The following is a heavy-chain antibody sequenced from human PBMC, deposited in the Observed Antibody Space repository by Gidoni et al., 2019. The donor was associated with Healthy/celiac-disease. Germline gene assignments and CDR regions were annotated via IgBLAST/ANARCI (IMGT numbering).Heavy chain of an antibody. CDR2: IYYSGST. J-gene: IGHJ4*02. D-gene: IGHD4-17*01. V-gene: IGHV4-39*07. Sequence: QLQLQESGPGLVKPSETLSLTCTFSGGSISSSSYYWGWIRQPPGKGLEWIGSIYYSGSTYYNPSLKSRVTISVDTSKNQFSLKLSSVTAADTAVYYCARGATVTTGDYWGQGTLVTVSS. CDR1: GGSISSSSYY. CDR3: ARGATVTTGDY.